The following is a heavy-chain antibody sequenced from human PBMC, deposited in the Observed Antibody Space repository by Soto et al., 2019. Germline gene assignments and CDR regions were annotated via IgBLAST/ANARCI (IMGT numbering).Heavy chain of an antibody. CDR2: INDTGST. CDR3: QRGDDGFDI. V-gene: IGHV4-34*01. J-gene: IGHJ3*02. CDR1: GGSFSGYY. D-gene: IGHD3-16*01. Sequence: QVQLHQWGAGLLQPSETLSLTRAVYGGSFSGYYWNWIRQPPGKGLEWLGEINDTGSTNYNPSLKCRVPISVATSKPQFSRMLSSVTAADPALYYCQRGDDGFDIWGQGTMVTVSS.